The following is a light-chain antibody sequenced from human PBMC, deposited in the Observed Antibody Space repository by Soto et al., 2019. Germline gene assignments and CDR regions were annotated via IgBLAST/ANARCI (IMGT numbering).Light chain of an antibody. Sequence: QSALTQPASVSGSPGQSITISCTGTSSDVGGYNYVSWYQQYPGIAPKLIIYDVSNRPSGVSNRFSGSKSGNTASLTISGLQAEDEAHFYCSSYNGGNSVVFGGGTKLTVL. CDR3: SSYNGGNSVV. CDR1: SSDVGGYNY. V-gene: IGLV2-14*01. J-gene: IGLJ2*01. CDR2: DVS.